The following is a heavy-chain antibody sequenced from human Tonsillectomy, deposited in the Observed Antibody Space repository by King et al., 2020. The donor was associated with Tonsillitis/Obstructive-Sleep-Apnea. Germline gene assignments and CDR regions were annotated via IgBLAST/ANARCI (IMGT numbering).Heavy chain of an antibody. V-gene: IGHV3-73*01. D-gene: IGHD3-10*01. CDR2: IRSKANSYAT. Sequence: VQLVESGGGLVQPGGSLKLSCAASGFTFSGSAMHWVRQASGKGLEGVGRIRSKANSYATAYAASVKGRFTISRDDSKNTAYLQMNSLKTEDTAVYYCTRHPKGLLWFRANDYWGQGTLVTVSS. CDR1: GFTFSGSA. CDR3: TRHPKGLLWFRANDY. J-gene: IGHJ4*02.